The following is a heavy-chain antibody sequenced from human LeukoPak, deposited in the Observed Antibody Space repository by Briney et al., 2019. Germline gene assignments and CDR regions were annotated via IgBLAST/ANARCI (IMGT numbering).Heavy chain of an antibody. J-gene: IGHJ4*02. Sequence: PSETLSLTCGVSGYSISSGYYWGWVRQPPGKGLEWIGTIYHSGSTYYNPSLKSRVTLSVDTSKNQFSLRLSSVTAADTAVYYCARTKSHLSICCLGYWGQGTLVTVPS. CDR1: GYSISSGYY. V-gene: IGHV4-38-2*01. CDR2: IYHSGST. CDR3: ARTKSHLSICCLGY.